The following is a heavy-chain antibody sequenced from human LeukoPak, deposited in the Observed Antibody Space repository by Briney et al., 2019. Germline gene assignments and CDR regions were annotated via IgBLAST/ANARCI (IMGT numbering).Heavy chain of an antibody. V-gene: IGHV3-7*01. CDR1: EFSFRDYS. CDR2: IKEDGSAK. D-gene: IGHD1-26*01. CDR3: ARESGDLIDY. Sequence: GGSLRLSCAVSEFSFRDYSMSWVRQAPGKGLEWVAGIKEDGSAKYYADSVKGRFTISRDNARSSLYLQMNSLRAEDTAVYYCARESGDLIDYWGQGTLVTVSS. J-gene: IGHJ4*02.